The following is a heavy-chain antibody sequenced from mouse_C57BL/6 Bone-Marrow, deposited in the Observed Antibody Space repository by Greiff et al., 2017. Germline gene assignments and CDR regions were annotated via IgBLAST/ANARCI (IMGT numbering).Heavy chain of an antibody. Sequence: QVQLQQSGPELVKPGASVKISCKASGYAFSSSWMNWVKQRPGRGLEWIGRIYPGDGGTNYNGKFKGKATLTADKSSSTAYMQLSSLTSEDSAVYICARLGRAPYAMGYWGQGTSVTVSS. CDR3: ARLGRAPYAMGY. CDR2: IYPGDGGT. J-gene: IGHJ4*01. V-gene: IGHV1-82*01. CDR1: GYAFSSSW.